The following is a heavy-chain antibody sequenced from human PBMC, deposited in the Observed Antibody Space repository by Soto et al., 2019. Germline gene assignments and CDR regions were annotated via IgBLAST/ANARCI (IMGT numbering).Heavy chain of an antibody. V-gene: IGHV1-69*01. CDR1: GGTFSSYA. D-gene: IGHD3-10*01. CDR3: ASASSMVRGVISYYYGMDV. J-gene: IGHJ6*02. CDR2: IIPIFGTA. Sequence: QVQLVQSGAEVKKPGSSVKVSCKASGGTFSSYAISWVRQAPGQGLEWMGGIIPIFGTANYAQKFHGRVTITADESTSKAYMELSSLRSEDTAVYYCASASSMVRGVISYYYGMDVWGPGTTVTVSS.